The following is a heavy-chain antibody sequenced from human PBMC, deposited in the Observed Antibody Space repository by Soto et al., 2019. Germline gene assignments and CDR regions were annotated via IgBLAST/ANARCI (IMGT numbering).Heavy chain of an antibody. CDR2: IYYSGST. J-gene: IGHJ5*02. Sequence: SETLSLTCTVSGGSISSYYWSWIRQPPGKGLEWIGYIYYSGSTNYNPSLKSRVTISVDTSKNQFSLKLSSVTAADTAVYYCARVDYDFWSGHNWFDPRGQGTLLTVSS. CDR1: GGSISSYY. V-gene: IGHV4-59*01. D-gene: IGHD3-3*01. CDR3: ARVDYDFWSGHNWFDP.